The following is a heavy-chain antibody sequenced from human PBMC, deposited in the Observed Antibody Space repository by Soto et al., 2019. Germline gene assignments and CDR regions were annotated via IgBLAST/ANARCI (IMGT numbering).Heavy chain of an antibody. V-gene: IGHV3-53*01. CDR1: GFTVKNYQ. Sequence: PGGSLRLSCAASGFTVKNYQMNWVRQAPGKGLEWVSVIYSGGVTYYPDSVKGRFTTTRDTSKNTVYLQMNSLRADDTAMYYCARDPSTTGYYGLDVWGQGTTVTVSS. CDR3: ARDPSTTGYYGLDV. J-gene: IGHJ6*02. CDR2: IYSGGVT.